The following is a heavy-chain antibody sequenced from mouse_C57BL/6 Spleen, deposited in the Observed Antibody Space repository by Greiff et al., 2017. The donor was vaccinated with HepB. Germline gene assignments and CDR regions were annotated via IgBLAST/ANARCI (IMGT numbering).Heavy chain of an antibody. CDR2: SRNKANDYTT. CDR1: GFTFSDFY. Sequence: EVKLMESGGGLVQSGRSLRLSCATSGFTFSDFYMEWVRQAPGKGLEWIAASRNKANDYTTEYSASVKGRFIVSRDTSQSILYLQMNALRAEDTAIYYCARDALLRYGYFDVWGTGTTVTVSS. V-gene: IGHV7-1*01. CDR3: ARDALLRYGYFDV. J-gene: IGHJ1*03. D-gene: IGHD1-1*01.